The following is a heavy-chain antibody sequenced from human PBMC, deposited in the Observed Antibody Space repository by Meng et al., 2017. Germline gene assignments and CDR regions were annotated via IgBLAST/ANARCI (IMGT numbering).Heavy chain of an antibody. V-gene: IGHV3-48*03. CDR2: ISSSGSTI. Sequence: GGSLRLSCAASGFTFSSYEMNWVRQAPGKGLEWVSYISSSGSTIYYADSVKGRFTISRDNAKNSLYLQMNSLRAEDTAVYYCARDEQIGVHSNIDYWGQGTLVTVSS. CDR3: ARDEQIGVHSNIDY. J-gene: IGHJ4*02. CDR1: GFTFSSYE. D-gene: IGHD1/OR15-1a*01.